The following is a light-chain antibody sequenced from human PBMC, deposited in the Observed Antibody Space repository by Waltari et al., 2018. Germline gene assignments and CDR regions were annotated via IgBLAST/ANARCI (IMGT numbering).Light chain of an antibody. J-gene: IGLJ1*01. CDR1: SSDVGSYNY. CDR3: TSYTSSNTYV. CDR2: DVS. Sequence: QSALTQPASVSGSRGQSITISCTGTSSDVGSYNYVSWYQQPPGQAPKLRFYDVSKRTSGLPQRFSGAKSRNTASLTISGVQAEDEADYYCTSYTSSNTYVFGTGTKVTVL. V-gene: IGLV2-14*01.